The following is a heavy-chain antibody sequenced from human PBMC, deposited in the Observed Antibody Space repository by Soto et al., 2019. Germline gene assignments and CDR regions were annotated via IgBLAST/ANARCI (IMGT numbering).Heavy chain of an antibody. Sequence: QVHLQESGPGLVKPSETLSLTCTVSGASVSSDSYYWSWIRQPPGKGLQWIGYIYYSGSTNYNPSRKSRVTISVDTSRNQFSLKLTSVTAADTAIYYCARGSWKGDYWGQGTLVTVSS. CDR2: IYYSGST. V-gene: IGHV4-61*01. D-gene: IGHD1-1*01. J-gene: IGHJ4*02. CDR1: GASVSSDSYY. CDR3: ARGSWKGDY.